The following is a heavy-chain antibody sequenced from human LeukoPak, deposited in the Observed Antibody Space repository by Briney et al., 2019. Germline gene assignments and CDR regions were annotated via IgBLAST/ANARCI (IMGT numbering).Heavy chain of an antibody. D-gene: IGHD2-15*01. V-gene: IGHV1-2*02. Sequence: ASVKVSCKASGYTFTGYYMHWVRQAPGQGREWMGWINPNSGGTNYAQKFQGRVTMTRDTSISTAYMELSRLRSDDTAVYYCAGEKCSGGSCYSPLHYYGMDVWGQGTTVTVSS. CDR2: INPNSGGT. CDR1: GYTFTGYY. J-gene: IGHJ6*02. CDR3: AGEKCSGGSCYSPLHYYGMDV.